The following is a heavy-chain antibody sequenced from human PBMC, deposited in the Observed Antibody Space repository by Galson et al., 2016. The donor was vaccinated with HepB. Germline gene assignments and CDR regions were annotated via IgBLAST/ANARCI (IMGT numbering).Heavy chain of an antibody. J-gene: IGHJ6*02. D-gene: IGHD6-19*01. CDR2: ISQYGGDK. CDR3: ARDLSGWRYYGMDV. Sequence: SLRLSCAASQFIFSSYAMHWVRQAPGKGLEWVAVISQYGGDKQYADSVKGRFTISRDNSKNTLYLQMNSLRPEDTAVYYCARDLSGWRYYGMDVWGQGTTVTVSS. CDR1: QFIFSSYA. V-gene: IGHV3-30*04.